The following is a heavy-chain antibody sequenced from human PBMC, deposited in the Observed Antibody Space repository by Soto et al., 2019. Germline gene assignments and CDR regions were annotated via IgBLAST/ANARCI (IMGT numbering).Heavy chain of an antibody. CDR1: GGTFSSHA. CDR2: IIPVFDTA. Sequence: QVQLVQSGAEVKKPGSSVKVSCKASGGTFSSHAINWVRQAPGQGLEWMGGIIPVFDTASSAQKFQGRVTITADESTSXXYXELXSLRPEDTAVYFCARESRRRDSSKWASCCFNGMDVWGQGTTVTVAS. V-gene: IGHV1-69*12. J-gene: IGHJ6*02. D-gene: IGHD6-19*01. CDR3: ARESRRRDSSKWASCCFNGMDV.